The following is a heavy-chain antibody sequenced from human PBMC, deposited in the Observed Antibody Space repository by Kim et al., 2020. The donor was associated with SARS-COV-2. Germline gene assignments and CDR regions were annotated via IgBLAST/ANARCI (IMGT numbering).Heavy chain of an antibody. CDR3: AKDFGEGRVYFDS. D-gene: IGHD3-10*01. Sequence: GGSLRLSCAASGFSFSSYAMSWVRQAPGKGLEWVAAMSATSGTTYYADSVQGRFVMSRYNSKSTLHLQMASLTVEDTAVYYCAKDFGEGRVYFDSWGQG. CDR1: GFSFSSYA. CDR2: MSATSGTT. J-gene: IGHJ4*02. V-gene: IGHV3-23*01.